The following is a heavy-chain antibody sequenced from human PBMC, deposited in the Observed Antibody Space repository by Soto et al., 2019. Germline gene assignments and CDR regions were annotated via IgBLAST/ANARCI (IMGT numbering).Heavy chain of an antibody. CDR3: ARLNPPYCGDGDCYSGNGFDP. J-gene: IGHJ5*02. CDR1: GDSISSFH. CDR2: IYNSGSP. D-gene: IGHD2-15*01. Sequence: QVQLQESGPGLVKPSETLSLTCAVSGDSISSFHWTWIRQPPGQGLEWIGYIYNSGSPNYSPSLTSRVTISLDTSKNQLSLKLSSMTAADTAVYYCARLNPPYCGDGDCYSGNGFDPWGQGTLVTVSS. V-gene: IGHV4-59*08.